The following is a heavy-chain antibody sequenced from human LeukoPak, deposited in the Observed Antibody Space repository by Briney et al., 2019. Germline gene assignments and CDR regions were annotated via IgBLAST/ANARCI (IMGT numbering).Heavy chain of an antibody. Sequence: ASVKVCCKASGYTFTSYGISWVRQAPGQGLEWMGWISAYNGNTNYAQKLQGRVTMTTDTSTSTAYMELRSLRSDDTAVYYCARAVVPAARAGNIWFDPWGQGTLVTVSS. D-gene: IGHD2-2*01. J-gene: IGHJ5*02. CDR2: ISAYNGNT. CDR3: ARAVVPAARAGNIWFDP. V-gene: IGHV1-18*01. CDR1: GYTFTSYG.